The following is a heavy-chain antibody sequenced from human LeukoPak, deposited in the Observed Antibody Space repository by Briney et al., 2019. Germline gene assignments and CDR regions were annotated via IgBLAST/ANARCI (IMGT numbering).Heavy chain of an antibody. CDR1: GGSXSSYY. D-gene: IGHD3-10*01. CDR3: ARVGYGSGSYYKTYYFDY. V-gene: IGHV4-59*01. J-gene: IGHJ4*02. Sequence: PSETLSLTCTVSGGSXSSYYWSWIRQPPGKGLEWIGYIYYSGSTNYNPSLKSRVTISVDTSKNQFSLKLSSVTAADTAVYYCARVGYGSGSYYKTYYFDYWGQGTLVTVSS. CDR2: IYYSGST.